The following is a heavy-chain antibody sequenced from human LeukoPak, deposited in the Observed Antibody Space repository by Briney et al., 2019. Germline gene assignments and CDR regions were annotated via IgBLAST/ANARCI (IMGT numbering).Heavy chain of an antibody. CDR2: ILYNGSNK. CDR1: GFTFSSSG. V-gene: IGHV3-33*01. Sequence: GGSLRLSCAASGFTFSSSGMHWVRQAPGKGLEWVAVILYNGSNKYYADSVKGRFTISRDNSKNTLYLQMNSLRVEDTAVYYCARAGGYCSGGSWYRGYSWFDPWGQGTLVTVSS. CDR3: ARAGGYCSGGSWYRGYSWFDP. D-gene: IGHD2-15*01. J-gene: IGHJ5*02.